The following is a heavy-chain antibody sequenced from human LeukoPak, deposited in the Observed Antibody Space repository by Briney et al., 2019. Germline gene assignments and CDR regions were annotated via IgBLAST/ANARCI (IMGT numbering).Heavy chain of an antibody. D-gene: IGHD3-22*01. Sequence: GGSLRLSCAASGFTFSSYWMHWVRQAPGKGLVWVSRINSDGSSTSYADSVKGRFTISRDNAKNTLYLQMNSLRAEDTAVYYCASPYYDSSGYRRGPLDYWGQGTLVTVSS. CDR3: ASPYYDSSGYRRGPLDY. V-gene: IGHV3-74*01. CDR2: INSDGSST. CDR1: GFTFSSYW. J-gene: IGHJ4*02.